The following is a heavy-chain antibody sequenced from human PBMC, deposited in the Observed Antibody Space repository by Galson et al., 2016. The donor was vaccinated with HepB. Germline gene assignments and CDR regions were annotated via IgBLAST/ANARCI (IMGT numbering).Heavy chain of an antibody. J-gene: IGHJ6*02. CDR3: ARDKGTYSAYDYSRYYYYGMDV. CDR2: ISGSSSYI. V-gene: IGHV3-21*01. D-gene: IGHD5-12*01. CDR1: GFSFTNYN. Sequence: PLRLSCAASGFSFTNYNMNWVRQAPGKGLEWVSSISGSSSYIQYADSVKGRFTISRDNAKNSLYLQMNSLRADDTAVYYCARDKGTYSAYDYSRYYYYGMDVWGQGTTVTVSS.